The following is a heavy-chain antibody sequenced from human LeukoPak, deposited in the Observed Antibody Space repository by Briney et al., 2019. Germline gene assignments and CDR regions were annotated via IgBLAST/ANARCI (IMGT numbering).Heavy chain of an antibody. Sequence: PGGSLRLSCAASGFTVSSNYMSWVRQAPGKGLEWVSVIYSGGSTYYADSVKGRFTISRDNSKNTLYLQMNSLRAEDTAVYYCARSIGRLWGYYFDYWGQGTLVTVSS. J-gene: IGHJ4*02. CDR1: GFTVSSNY. CDR3: ARSIGRLWGYYFDY. CDR2: IYSGGST. V-gene: IGHV3-53*01. D-gene: IGHD1-26*01.